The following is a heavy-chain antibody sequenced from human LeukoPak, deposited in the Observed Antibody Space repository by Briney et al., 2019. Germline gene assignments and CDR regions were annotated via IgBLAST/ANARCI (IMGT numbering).Heavy chain of an antibody. CDR3: AKGVGGY. J-gene: IGHJ4*02. V-gene: IGHV3-23*01. CDR2: ISGSGGST. D-gene: IGHD3-10*01. Sequence: GGCLRLSCAASGFTFSNYWMHWGRQAPGKGLEWVSAISGSGGSTYYADSVKGRFTIPSDNSKNTLYLRMNSLRAEDTAVYYCAKGVGGYWGQGTMVTVSS. CDR1: GFTFSNYW.